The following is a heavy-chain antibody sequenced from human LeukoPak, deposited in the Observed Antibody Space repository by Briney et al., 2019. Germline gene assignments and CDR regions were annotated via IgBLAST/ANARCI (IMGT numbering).Heavy chain of an antibody. CDR3: AKEGCSTTSCYHFDY. J-gene: IGHJ4*02. Sequence: GSLRLSCAASGFTFSNCAMNWVRQAPGKGLEWVSVISGSGGSTYYADSVKGRFTISRDNSKNTLYLQMNSLRAEDTAVYYCAKEGCSTTSCYHFDYWGQGTPVTVSS. CDR2: ISGSGGST. D-gene: IGHD2-2*01. V-gene: IGHV3-23*01. CDR1: GFTFSNCA.